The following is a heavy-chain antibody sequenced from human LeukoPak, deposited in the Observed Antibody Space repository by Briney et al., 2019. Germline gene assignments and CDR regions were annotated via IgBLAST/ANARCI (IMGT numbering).Heavy chain of an antibody. J-gene: IGHJ5*02. CDR3: ARAGIAAAASSYNWFDP. V-gene: IGHV1-46*01. Sequence: ASVKVSCKGSGYTFTSYYMHWVRQAPGQGLEWMGIINPSGGSTSYAQKFQGRVTMTRDTSTSTVYMELSSLRAEDTAVYYCARAGIAAAASSYNWFDPWGQGTLVTVSS. D-gene: IGHD6-13*01. CDR1: GYTFTSYY. CDR2: INPSGGST.